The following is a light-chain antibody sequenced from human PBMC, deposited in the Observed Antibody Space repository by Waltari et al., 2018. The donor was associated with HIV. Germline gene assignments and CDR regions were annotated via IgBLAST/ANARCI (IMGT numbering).Light chain of an antibody. Sequence: QSALTQTRSVSGSPGQSVTISCTGTSRAVGGYNYVSWYQQHPGKAPKLIIYDVTKRPSGVPDRFTGSKSGDTASLTMSGLQAEDEADYYCCSYAGSKTYVFGTGTKVTVL. J-gene: IGLJ1*01. CDR3: CSYAGSKTYV. V-gene: IGLV2-11*01. CDR2: DVT. CDR1: SRAVGGYNY.